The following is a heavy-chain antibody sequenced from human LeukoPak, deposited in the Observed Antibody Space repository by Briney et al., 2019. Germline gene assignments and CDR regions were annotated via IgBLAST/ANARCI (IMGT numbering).Heavy chain of an antibody. Sequence: GGSLRLSXAASGFTFSSYAMSWVRQAPGKGLEWLSAISGSGGSTYYADSVKGRFTISRDNSKNTLYLQMNSLRAEDTAVYYCAKDRAARTHYYYYMDVWGKGTTVTVSS. V-gene: IGHV3-23*01. CDR2: ISGSGGST. CDR1: GFTFSSYA. J-gene: IGHJ6*03. CDR3: AKDRAARTHYYYYMDV. D-gene: IGHD6-6*01.